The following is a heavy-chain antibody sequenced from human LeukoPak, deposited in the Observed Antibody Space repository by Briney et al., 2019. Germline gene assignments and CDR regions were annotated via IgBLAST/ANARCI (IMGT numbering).Heavy chain of an antibody. D-gene: IGHD3-10*01. Sequence: ASVKVSCKASGGTFSSYAISWVRQAPGQGLEWMGGIIPIFGTANYAQKFQGRVTITTDESTSTAYMELSSLRSEDTAVYYCASVYGSGSYYTRYYFDYWGQGTLVTVSS. CDR2: IIPIFGTA. V-gene: IGHV1-69*05. CDR3: ASVYGSGSYYTRYYFDY. J-gene: IGHJ4*02. CDR1: GGTFSSYA.